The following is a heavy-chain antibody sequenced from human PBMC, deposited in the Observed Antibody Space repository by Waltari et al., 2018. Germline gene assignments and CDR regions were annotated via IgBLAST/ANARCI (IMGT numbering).Heavy chain of an antibody. CDR1: GSTFRDYW. V-gene: IGHV3-74*01. D-gene: IGHD5-12*01. CDR3: VRGGSYGSMDY. J-gene: IGHJ4*02. Sequence: EVQLVESGGGALPPGGSLRLSCAASGSTFRDYWMYWVRQGPGKGLLWVSRIKRDGSTTTYADSVKGRFTISRDNAKNTLDLQMNSVRVEDSAVYFCVRGGSYGSMDYWGQGTLVSVSS. CDR2: IKRDGSTT.